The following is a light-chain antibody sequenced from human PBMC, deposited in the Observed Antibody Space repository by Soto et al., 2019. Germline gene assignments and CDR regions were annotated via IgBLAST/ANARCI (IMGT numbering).Light chain of an antibody. CDR1: QGFTSN. J-gene: IGKJ1*01. V-gene: IGKV3D-15*01. Sequence: DIVMTQSPATLSVSPGERATLSCRARQGFTSNLARYQQKPGQAPRLLIYGASTRATGIPDRFSGSGSGTDFTLTISRLESEDFAVYYCQQYGSSPRTFGQGTKVDIK. CDR3: QQYGSSPRT. CDR2: GAS.